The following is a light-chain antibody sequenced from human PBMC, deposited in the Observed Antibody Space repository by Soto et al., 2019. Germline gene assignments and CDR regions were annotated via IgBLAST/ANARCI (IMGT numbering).Light chain of an antibody. CDR1: QSVGNT. Sequence: EIVMTQSPATLSVSPGERATISCRASQSVGNTLAWYQQKLGQAPRLLIYDTSTRATGIPARFSGSGCGTEVTLVISSLQSEDFAVYYCLQYNNWPPHTFGQGTKLEIK. CDR2: DTS. V-gene: IGKV3-15*01. CDR3: LQYNNWPPHT. J-gene: IGKJ2*01.